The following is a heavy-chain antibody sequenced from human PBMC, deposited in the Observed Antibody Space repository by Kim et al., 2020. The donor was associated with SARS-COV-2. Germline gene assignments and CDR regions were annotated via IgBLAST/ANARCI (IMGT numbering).Heavy chain of an antibody. V-gene: IGHV1-8*01. D-gene: IGHD5-12*01. CDR3: ARVPSVRLRHYSYYGMDV. CDR1: GYTFTSYD. Sequence: ASVKVSCKASGYTFTSYDINWVRQATGQGLEWMGWMNPNSGNTGYAQKFQGRVTMTRNTSISTAYMELSSLRSEDTAVYYCARVPSVRLRHYSYYGMDVWGQGTTVTVSS. CDR2: MNPNSGNT. J-gene: IGHJ6*02.